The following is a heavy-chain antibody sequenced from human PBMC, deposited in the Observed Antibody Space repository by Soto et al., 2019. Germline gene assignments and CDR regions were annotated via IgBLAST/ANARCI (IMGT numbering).Heavy chain of an antibody. V-gene: IGHV4-4*02. Sequence: QVQLQESGPRLVKPSGTLSLTCTVSGGSISSNNWWTWVRQPPGKGLEWIGEIYHSGDTNYKPSLETRVSISADKSKNQISLRLNSVTAADTAVYYCARETYSNYGGWIDFWGQGALVTVSS. CDR1: GGSISSNNW. CDR2: IYHSGDT. CDR3: ARETYSNYGGWIDF. J-gene: IGHJ4*02. D-gene: IGHD4-4*01.